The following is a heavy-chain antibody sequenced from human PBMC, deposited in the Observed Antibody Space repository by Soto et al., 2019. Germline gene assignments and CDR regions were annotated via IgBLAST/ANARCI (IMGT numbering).Heavy chain of an antibody. CDR3: ARVGSAFDP. CDR2: IYYSGST. CDR1: GGSISSGEYK. V-gene: IGHV4-30-4*01. J-gene: IGHJ5*02. Sequence: SETLSLTCTVSGGSISSGEYKWSWLRQSPGKGLEWIGYIYYSGSTYYNPSLKSRVTISLDKSKKQLSLNLNSVTAADTAVYYCARVGSAFDPWGQGTLVTVSS. D-gene: IGHD1-26*01.